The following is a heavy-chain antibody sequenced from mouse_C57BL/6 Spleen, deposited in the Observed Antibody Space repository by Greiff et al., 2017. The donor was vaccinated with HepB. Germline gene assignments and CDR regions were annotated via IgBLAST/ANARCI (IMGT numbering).Heavy chain of an antibody. CDR1: GYAFSSSW. CDR3: ARGATTAYYAMDY. CDR2: IYPGDGDT. J-gene: IGHJ4*01. Sequence: VQLQESGPELVKPGASVKISCKASGYAFSSSWMNWVKQRPGKGLEWIGRIYPGDGDTNYNGKFKGKATLTADKSSSTAYMQLSSLTSEDSAVYFCARGATTAYYAMDYWGQGTSVTVSS. V-gene: IGHV1-82*01. D-gene: IGHD1-2*01.